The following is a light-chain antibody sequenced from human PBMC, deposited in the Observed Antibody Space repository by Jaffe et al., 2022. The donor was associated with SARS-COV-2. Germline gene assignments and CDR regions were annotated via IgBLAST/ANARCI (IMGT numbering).Light chain of an antibody. J-gene: IGKJ4*01. Sequence: DIVMTQTPLSSPVTLGQPASISCRSSQSLVHSNGNTYLTWLQQRPGQPPRLLIYEISNRLSGVPDRFSGSGAGTDFTLKISRVEAEDVGIYYCMQATQFPFTLGGGTKVEIK. CDR3: MQATQFPFT. CDR2: EIS. V-gene: IGKV2-24*01. CDR1: QSLVHSNGNTY.